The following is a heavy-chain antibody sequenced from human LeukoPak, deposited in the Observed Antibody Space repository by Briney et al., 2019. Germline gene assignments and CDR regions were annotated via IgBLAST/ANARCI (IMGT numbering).Heavy chain of an antibody. Sequence: SETLSLTCTVSGYSISSGYYWGWIRQPPGKGLEWIGEINHSGSTNYNPSLKSRVTISVDTSKNQFSLKLSSVTAADTAVYYCARGHSSGWYGDWFDPWGQGTLVTVSS. CDR2: INHSGST. CDR3: ARGHSSGWYGDWFDP. J-gene: IGHJ5*02. D-gene: IGHD6-19*01. V-gene: IGHV4-38-2*02. CDR1: GYSISSGYY.